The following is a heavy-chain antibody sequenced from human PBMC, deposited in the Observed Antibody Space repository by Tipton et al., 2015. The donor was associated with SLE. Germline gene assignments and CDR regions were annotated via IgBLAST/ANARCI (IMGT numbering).Heavy chain of an antibody. V-gene: IGHV4-4*07. J-gene: IGHJ4*02. D-gene: IGHD2-2*01. CDR3: VVCSPSSCSYFDY. Sequence: TLSLTCTVSGGSITTYYWAWVRQPAGKGLELIGRIYTGWNTKYNPSLESRVSLSVDTSRGQFFLEVRSVTAADTAVYYCVVCSPSSCSYFDYWGRGRLVTVSS. CDR2: IYTGWNT. CDR1: GGSITTYY.